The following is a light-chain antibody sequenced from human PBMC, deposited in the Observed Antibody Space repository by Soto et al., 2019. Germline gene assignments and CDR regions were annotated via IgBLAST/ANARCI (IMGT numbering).Light chain of an antibody. Sequence: EIVMTQSPATLSVSPGERVTLSCRARQSVSSNLAWYQQKPGQAPRLLIYGASTRATGIPARFSGGGSETECTLTISSLQSEDFAVYYCQQYHNWPPRTFGQGTKVEIK. J-gene: IGKJ1*01. V-gene: IGKV3-15*01. CDR1: QSVSSN. CDR2: GAS. CDR3: QQYHNWPPRT.